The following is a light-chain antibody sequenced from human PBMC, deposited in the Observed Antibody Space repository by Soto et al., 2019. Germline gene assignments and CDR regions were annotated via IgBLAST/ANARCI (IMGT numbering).Light chain of an antibody. J-gene: IGKJ1*01. CDR2: HVS. CDR1: QSVGPN. V-gene: IGKV3-15*01. CDR3: HQYNNWPSWK. Sequence: ERGLTQSPATVSVSPMYYASRSLRTSQSVGPNLVWYQQRFGQSPRLLIYHVSTRATGVPARFSGSGSETEYTLTISSLQPEDFAIYYCHQYNNWPSWKFGQGTKVDIK.